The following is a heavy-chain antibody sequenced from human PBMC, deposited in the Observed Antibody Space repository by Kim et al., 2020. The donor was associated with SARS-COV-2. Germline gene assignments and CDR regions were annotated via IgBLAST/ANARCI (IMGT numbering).Heavy chain of an antibody. CDR1: GFDFSSYG. V-gene: IGHV3-30*18. J-gene: IGHJ4*02. Sequence: GGSLRLSCAASGFDFSSYGMHWVRQAPGKGLEWVAVIPNDGSFRYYADSVKGRFTISRDNSKNTLYLQMDSLRVEDTAVYYCAKAAGYADYQYLDYWGQG. D-gene: IGHD4-17*01. CDR3: AKAAGYADYQYLDY. CDR2: IPNDGSFR.